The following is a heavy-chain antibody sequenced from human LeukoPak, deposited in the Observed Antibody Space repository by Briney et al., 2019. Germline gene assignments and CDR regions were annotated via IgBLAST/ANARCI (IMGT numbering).Heavy chain of an antibody. D-gene: IGHD4-17*01. Sequence: PGGSLRLSCAASGFTFSSYEMNWVRQAPGKGLEWVSYIRSRGSTIYYADSVKGRFTISRDNAKNSLYLQMNSLRAEDTAVYYCAREPTYSGDYYFDYWGQGTLVTVSS. CDR2: IRSRGSTI. CDR1: GFTFSSYE. V-gene: IGHV3-48*03. J-gene: IGHJ4*02. CDR3: AREPTYSGDYYFDY.